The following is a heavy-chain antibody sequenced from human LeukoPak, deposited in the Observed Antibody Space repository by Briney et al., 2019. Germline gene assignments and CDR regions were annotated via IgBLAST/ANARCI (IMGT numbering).Heavy chain of an antibody. CDR1: VDTFTGCF. Sequence: GASVKVSCKASVDTFTGCFFHWVRQAPGQGLEWMGYIDPNSGDTNYAQKFQGRVTMTRDTSISTAYMELSRLRSDDTAVYYCARLVSYWGQGTLVTVSS. CDR3: ARLVSY. CDR2: IDPNSGDT. V-gene: IGHV1-2*02. J-gene: IGHJ4*02. D-gene: IGHD6-19*01.